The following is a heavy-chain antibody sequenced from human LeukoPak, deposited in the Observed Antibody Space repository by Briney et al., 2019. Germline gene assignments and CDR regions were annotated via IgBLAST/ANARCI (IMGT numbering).Heavy chain of an antibody. J-gene: IGHJ4*02. CDR1: GGSFSGYY. Sequence: SETLSLTRAGYGGSFSGYYWSWIRQPPGKGVEWIGEINHSGSTNYNPSLKSRVTISVDTSKNQFSLKLSSVTAADTAVYYCAREPMITFGGVIVSPHYYFDYWGQGTLVTVSS. CDR3: AREPMITFGGVIVSPHYYFDY. D-gene: IGHD3-16*02. V-gene: IGHV4-34*01. CDR2: INHSGST.